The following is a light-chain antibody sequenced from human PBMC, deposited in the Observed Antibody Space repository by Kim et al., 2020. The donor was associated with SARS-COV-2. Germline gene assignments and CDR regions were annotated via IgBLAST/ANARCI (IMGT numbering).Light chain of an antibody. V-gene: IGKV1-8*01. CDR1: QSISSY. Sequence: ASTGDRVTITCRASQSISSYLAWYKQKPEKAPKLLIYATSTLQSGVPSRFSGSGSGTEFTLTISCLQSEDFATYYCQQYYSYPRTFGQGTKVDIK. CDR3: QQYYSYPRT. CDR2: ATS. J-gene: IGKJ1*01.